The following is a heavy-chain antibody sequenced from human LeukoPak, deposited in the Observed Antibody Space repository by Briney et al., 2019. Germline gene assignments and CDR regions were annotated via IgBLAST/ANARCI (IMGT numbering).Heavy chain of an antibody. CDR1: GGILSSYV. CDR2: IIPIFGTA. D-gene: IGHD5-24*01. Sequence: ASVKVSCKSSGGILSSYVITWVRQAPGQGLEWMGGIIPIFGTANYAQKFQGRVTITTDESTSTAYMELSSLRSEDTAVYYCARDDRDGYNPNWGQGTLVTVSS. J-gene: IGHJ4*02. V-gene: IGHV1-69*05. CDR3: ARDDRDGYNPN.